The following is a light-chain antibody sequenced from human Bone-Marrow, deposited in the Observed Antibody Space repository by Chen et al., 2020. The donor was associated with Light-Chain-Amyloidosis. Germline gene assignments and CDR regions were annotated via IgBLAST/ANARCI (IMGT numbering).Light chain of an antibody. V-gene: IGKV1-5*03. J-gene: IGKJ1*01. CDR1: QTIHTY. CDR3: QHYHTYPWT. Sequence: DIQMTQSPSTLSASVGVTVTITCRASQTIHTYLAWYQHIPGKAPKLLIYKASNLQSGVPPRFSGSGSGTEFTLTISRLQPDDFATFFCQHYHTYPWTFGQGTKVEIK. CDR2: KAS.